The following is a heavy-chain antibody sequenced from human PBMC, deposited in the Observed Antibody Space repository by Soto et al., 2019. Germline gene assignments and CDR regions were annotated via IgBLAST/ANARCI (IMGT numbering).Heavy chain of an antibody. D-gene: IGHD3-3*01. V-gene: IGHV3-7*01. CDR1: GFVFSNYY. Sequence: EVQLVESGGGLVQPGGSLRLSCAASGFVFSNYYVTWVRQAPGKGLEWVANIKPDGSDKYYVYSVQGRFPISRDNAKNSVYLQMNSLRAEDTAVYYCARVGVTIIGVVRYYYYGMDVWGQGTTVTVSS. CDR3: ARVGVTIIGVVRYYYYGMDV. CDR2: IKPDGSDK. J-gene: IGHJ6*02.